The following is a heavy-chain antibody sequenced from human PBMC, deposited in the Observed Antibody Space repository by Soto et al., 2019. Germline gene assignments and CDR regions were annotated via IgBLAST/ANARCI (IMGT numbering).Heavy chain of an antibody. Sequence: QVQLEESGGGVVQPGRSLRLSCEASGFTFNTYSMHWVRQPPGKWLEWLAAIWYDGTQKYYADSVKGRFIISRDNSKKTLYLEMNSMRAEDTAVYYWARAGGTTVTGLWHFDSWGQGTLVTVSS. J-gene: IGHJ4*02. CDR2: IWYDGTQK. V-gene: IGHV3-33*01. CDR3: ARAGGTTVTGLWHFDS. D-gene: IGHD4-17*01. CDR1: GFTFNTYS.